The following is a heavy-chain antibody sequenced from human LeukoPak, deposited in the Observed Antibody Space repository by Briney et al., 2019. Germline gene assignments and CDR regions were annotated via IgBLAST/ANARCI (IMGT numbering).Heavy chain of an antibody. CDR1: GFTFSSYA. CDR3: AKGEGATVGFDY. J-gene: IGHJ4*02. D-gene: IGHD1-26*01. Sequence: AGGSLRLSCAASGFTFSSYAMSWVRQAPGKGLEWVSAISGSGDSTYYADSVKGRFTISRDNSQNTLYLQMNSLRAEDTAVYYCAKGEGATVGFDYWGQGTLVTVSS. CDR2: ISGSGDST. V-gene: IGHV3-23*01.